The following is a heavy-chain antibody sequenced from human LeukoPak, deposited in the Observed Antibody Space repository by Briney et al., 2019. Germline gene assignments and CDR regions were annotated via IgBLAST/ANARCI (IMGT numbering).Heavy chain of an antibody. D-gene: IGHD3-10*01. Sequence: PGGSLRLSCAASGFTFGDYAMHWVRQAPGKGLEWVSGISWNSGSIGYADSVKGRFTISRDNAKNSLYLQMNSLRAEDMVLYYCAKEYGSGSYYGHFDYWGQGTLVTVSS. CDR2: ISWNSGSI. J-gene: IGHJ4*02. CDR1: GFTFGDYA. V-gene: IGHV3-9*03. CDR3: AKEYGSGSYYGHFDY.